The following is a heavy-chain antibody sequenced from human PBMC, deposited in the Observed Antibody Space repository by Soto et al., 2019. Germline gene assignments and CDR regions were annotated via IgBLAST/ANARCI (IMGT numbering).Heavy chain of an antibody. D-gene: IGHD2-15*01. V-gene: IGHV5-51*01. CDR1: GYSFTSYW. CDR3: PRKARSGGRMRNLDY. CDR2: IYPGDSDT. Sequence: GESLKISCKGSGYSFTSYWIGWVRQMPGKGLEWMGIIYPGDSDTRYSPSFQGQVTISADKSISTAYLQWSSLKASDTAMYYCPRKARSGGRMRNLDYGGQGTLVTVSS. J-gene: IGHJ4*02.